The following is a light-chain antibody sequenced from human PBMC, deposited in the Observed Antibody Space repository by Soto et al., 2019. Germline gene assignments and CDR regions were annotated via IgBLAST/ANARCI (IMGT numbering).Light chain of an antibody. CDR1: QSVSSSY. V-gene: IGKV3-20*01. J-gene: IGKJ1*01. CDR3: QQYGSSSWT. CDR2: GAS. Sequence: EIVLTQSPGTLSLSPGDRATLSCRASQSVSSSYLAWYQQKPGQAPRLLIYGASSRATGIPDRFSGSGSGTDFTLTISRLEPEDFVVYYCQQYGSSSWTFGQGTKVDIK.